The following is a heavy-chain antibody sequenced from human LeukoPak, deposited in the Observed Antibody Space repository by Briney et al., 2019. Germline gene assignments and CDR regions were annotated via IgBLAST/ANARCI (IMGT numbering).Heavy chain of an antibody. J-gene: IGHJ4*02. Sequence: GGSLRLSCAASGFTFSSYGMHWVRQAPGKGLEWVSVISGSGYYSYYADSVKGRFTVSRDNSKTTLYLQMNSLRADDTAVYYCAKGGPTGSNYFDFWGQGTLVTVSS. CDR3: AKGGPTGSNYFDF. CDR1: GFTFSSYG. V-gene: IGHV3-23*01. D-gene: IGHD1-26*01. CDR2: ISGSGYYS.